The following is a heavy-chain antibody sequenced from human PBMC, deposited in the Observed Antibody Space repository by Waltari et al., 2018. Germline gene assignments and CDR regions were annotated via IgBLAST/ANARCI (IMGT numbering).Heavy chain of an antibody. CDR3: ARGRHSDSLFYYYYYMDV. CDR2: IIPILGIA. V-gene: IGHV1-69*04. CDR1: GGTFSSYA. J-gene: IGHJ6*03. Sequence: QVQLVQSGAEVKKPGSSVKVSCKASGGTFSSYAISWVRQAPGQGLEWMGGIIPILGIANYAQKFQGRVTITADESTSTAYMELSSLRSEDTAVYYCARGRHSDSLFYYYYYMDVWGKGTTVTVSS. D-gene: IGHD4-4*01.